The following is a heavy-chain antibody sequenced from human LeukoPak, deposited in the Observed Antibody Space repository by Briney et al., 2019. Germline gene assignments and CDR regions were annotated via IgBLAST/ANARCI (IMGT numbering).Heavy chain of an antibody. CDR2: ISGSGGST. D-gene: IGHD3-10*01. V-gene: IGHV3-23*01. CDR3: AKALMVRGVIVPGY. CDR1: GFTFSSYA. J-gene: IGHJ4*02. Sequence: PGGSLRLSCAASGFTFSSYAMSWVRQAPGKGLEWVSAISGSGGSTYYADSVKGRFTIFRDNSKNTLYLQMNSLRAEDTAVYYCAKALMVRGVIVPGYWGQGTLVTASS.